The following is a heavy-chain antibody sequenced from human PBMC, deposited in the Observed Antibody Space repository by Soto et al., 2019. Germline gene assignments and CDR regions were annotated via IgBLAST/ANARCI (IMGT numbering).Heavy chain of an antibody. D-gene: IGHD6-6*01. CDR1: GGSISSGGYY. V-gene: IGHV4-31*03. CDR3: ARAGHSSSSEGANWFDP. CDR2: IYYSGST. J-gene: IGHJ5*02. Sequence: SETLSLTCTVSGGSISSGGYYWSWIRQHPGKGLEWIGYIYYSGSTYYNPSLRSRVTISVDTSKNQFSLNLSSVTAADTAVYYCARAGHSSSSEGANWFDPWGQGTLVTVSS.